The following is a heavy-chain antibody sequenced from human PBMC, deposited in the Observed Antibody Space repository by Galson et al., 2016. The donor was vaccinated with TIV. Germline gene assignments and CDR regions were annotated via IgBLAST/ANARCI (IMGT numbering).Heavy chain of an antibody. CDR1: GGTLSSYT. J-gene: IGHJ4*02. D-gene: IGHD4-17*01. CDR3: ARDLSPETTTPFDY. CDR2: INPNSGDT. V-gene: IGHV1-2*02. Sequence: SVKVSCKASGGTLSSYTISWVRQAPGQGLEWMGWINPNSGDTNYAQKFPGRVTMTRDTSISTAYMELSRPRSDDTAMYYCARDLSPETTTPFDYWGQGTLVTVSS.